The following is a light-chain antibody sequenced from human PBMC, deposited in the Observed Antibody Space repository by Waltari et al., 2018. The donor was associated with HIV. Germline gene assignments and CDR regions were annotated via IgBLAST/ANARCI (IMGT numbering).Light chain of an antibody. CDR3: QSYDSSLSVWV. J-gene: IGLJ3*02. V-gene: IGLV1-40*01. CDR2: GNS. CDR1: SSNIGAGYD. Sequence: QSVLTQPPSVSGAPGQRVTISCTGSSSNIGAGYDVHWYQQIPGTAPNRLIYGNSHRPSGVPDRFSGSKSGTSASLAITGLQAEDEADYYCQSYDSSLSVWVFGGGTKLTVL.